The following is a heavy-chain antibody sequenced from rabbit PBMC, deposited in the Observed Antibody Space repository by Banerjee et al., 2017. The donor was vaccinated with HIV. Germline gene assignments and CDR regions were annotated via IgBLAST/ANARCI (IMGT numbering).Heavy chain of an antibody. D-gene: IGHD4-2*01. J-gene: IGHJ4*01. V-gene: IGHV1S40*01. Sequence: QSLEESGGDLVKPGGSLTLTCKASGSDISSNAMCWVRQAPGKGLELIACIYSSNGDKWYASWVNGRFTISKTSSTTVTLQMTSLTAADTATYFCARDAGYAGSNLWGPGTLVTVS. CDR1: GSDISSNA. CDR2: IYSSNGDK. CDR3: ARDAGYAGSNL.